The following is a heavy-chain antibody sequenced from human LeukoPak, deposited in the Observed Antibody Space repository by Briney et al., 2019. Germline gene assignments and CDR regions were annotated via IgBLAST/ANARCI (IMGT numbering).Heavy chain of an antibody. D-gene: IGHD3-22*01. Sequence: SETLSLTCAVSGYSISSGYFWAWIRQAPGEGPEWIGSISHSGSSYSNPSLKSRVIVSVDTSNNQFSLRLTSVTAADTATYYCARDGYYYDGTFEYWGQGIRVAVSS. CDR3: ARDGYYYDGTFEY. V-gene: IGHV4-38-2*02. CDR2: ISHSGSS. J-gene: IGHJ4*02. CDR1: GYSISSGYF.